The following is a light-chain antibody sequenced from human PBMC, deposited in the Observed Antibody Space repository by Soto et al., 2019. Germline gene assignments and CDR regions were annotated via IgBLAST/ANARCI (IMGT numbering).Light chain of an antibody. J-gene: IGKJ1*01. Sequence: EIVMTQSPANLSVSPGERATLSCRASQSVSSDLAWYQQKPGQTPSLLIYAASTRATGIPARFSGSGSGTEFTLTISSLQSDDVAVYYCQQYRNWPRTVGQGTKVEI. CDR3: QQYRNWPRT. CDR1: QSVSSD. CDR2: AAS. V-gene: IGKV3-15*01.